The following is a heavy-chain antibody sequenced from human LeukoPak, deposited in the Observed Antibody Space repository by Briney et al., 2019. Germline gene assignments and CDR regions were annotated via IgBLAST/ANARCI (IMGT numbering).Heavy chain of an antibody. CDR1: GCTFTGYY. Sequence: ASVKVSCKASGCTFTGYYMHWVRQAPGQRLEWMGWINPNSGGTNYAQKFQGRVTMTRDTSISTAYMELSRLRSDDTAVYYCSRDLFEFFEFHDAFDVWGQGTMVTVSS. D-gene: IGHD3-3*01. J-gene: IGHJ3*01. CDR2: INPNSGGT. CDR3: SRDLFEFFEFHDAFDV. V-gene: IGHV1-2*02.